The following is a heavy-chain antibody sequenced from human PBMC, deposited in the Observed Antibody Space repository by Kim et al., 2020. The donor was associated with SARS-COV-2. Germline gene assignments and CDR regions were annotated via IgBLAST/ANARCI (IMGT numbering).Heavy chain of an antibody. CDR1: GGTFSSYA. D-gene: IGHD3-22*01. Sequence: SVKVSCKASGGTFSSYAISWVRQAPGQGLEWMGGIIPIFGTANYAQKFQGRVTITADESTSTAYMELSSLRSEDTAVYYCARDLPDYYDSSGYFWFDPWGQGTLVTVSS. CDR3: ARDLPDYYDSSGYFWFDP. V-gene: IGHV1-69*13. CDR2: IIPIFGTA. J-gene: IGHJ5*02.